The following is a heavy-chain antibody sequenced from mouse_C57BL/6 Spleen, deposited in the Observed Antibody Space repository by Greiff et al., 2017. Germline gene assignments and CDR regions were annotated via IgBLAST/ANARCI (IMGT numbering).Heavy chain of an antibody. Sequence: EVKLVESGGGLVKPGGSLKLSCAASGFTFSDYGMHWVRQAPEKGLEWVAYISSGSSTIYYADTVKGRYTISRDNAKNTLFLQMTSLRSEDTAMYYCGGRDYGSSYAYAMDYWGQGTSVTVSS. CDR2: ISSGSSTI. V-gene: IGHV5-17*01. J-gene: IGHJ4*01. CDR1: GFTFSDYG. D-gene: IGHD1-1*01. CDR3: GGRDYGSSYAYAMDY.